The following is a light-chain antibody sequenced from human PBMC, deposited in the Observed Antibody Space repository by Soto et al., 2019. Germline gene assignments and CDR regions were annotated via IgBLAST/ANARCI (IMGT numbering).Light chain of an antibody. Sequence: EIVLTQSPATLSLSPGERATLSCRASQNVKNYLAWYQQKPGQAPRLLIYDASSRATGIPARFSGSGSGTDFTLTISSLEPEDFAVYYCQQRSDWPPITFGQGTRLEIK. V-gene: IGKV3-11*01. CDR2: DAS. J-gene: IGKJ5*01. CDR3: QQRSDWPPIT. CDR1: QNVKNY.